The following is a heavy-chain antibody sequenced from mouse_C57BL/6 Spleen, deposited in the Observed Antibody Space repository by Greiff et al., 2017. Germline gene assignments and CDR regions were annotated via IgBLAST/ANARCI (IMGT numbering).Heavy chain of an antibody. CDR3: TRAPPTVEHLDY. J-gene: IGHJ2*01. CDR1: GYTFTSYW. CDR2: IYPGNSDT. V-gene: IGHV1-5*01. Sequence: VQLQQSGTVLARPGASVKMSCKTSGYTFTSYWMHWVKQRPGQGLEWIGAIYPGNSDTSYNQKFTGKAKLTAVTSASAAYMELSSLTNEDSAVYYCTRAPPTVEHLDYWGQGTTLTVSS. D-gene: IGHD1-1*01.